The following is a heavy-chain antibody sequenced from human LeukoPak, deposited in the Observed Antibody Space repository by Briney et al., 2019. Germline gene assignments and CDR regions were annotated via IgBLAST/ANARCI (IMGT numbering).Heavy chain of an antibody. J-gene: IGHJ4*02. D-gene: IGHD5-18*01. CDR1: GFTFSSYW. Sequence: GGSLRLSCAASGFTFSSYWMHWVRKAPGKGLVWVSRINTDGSSTNYADSVKGRFTISRDNAKNTLYLQMNSLRAEDTAVYYCARHLSGVTGYTYGRGIDYWGQGTLVTVSS. V-gene: IGHV3-74*01. CDR2: INTDGSST. CDR3: ARHLSGVTGYTYGRGIDY.